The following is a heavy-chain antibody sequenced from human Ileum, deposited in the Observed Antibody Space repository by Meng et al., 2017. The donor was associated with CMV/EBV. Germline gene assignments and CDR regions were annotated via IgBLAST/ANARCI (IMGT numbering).Heavy chain of an antibody. Sequence: VALQGAGPGLVKPSGTLSLTCSCSGVSISNYYWTWIRQPAGKGLEFIGRVSPGGIEYNPSLMSRVTMSLDTSRNQLSLNLNSVTAADTAVYYCARAAARGVPVDYWGQGILVTVSS. CDR2: VSPGGI. CDR1: GVSISNYY. V-gene: IGHV4-4*07. D-gene: IGHD3-10*01. J-gene: IGHJ4*02. CDR3: ARAAARGVPVDY.